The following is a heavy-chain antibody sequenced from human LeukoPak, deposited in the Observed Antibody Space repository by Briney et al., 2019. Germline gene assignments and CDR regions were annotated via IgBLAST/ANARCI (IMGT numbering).Heavy chain of an antibody. CDR3: AKLTVDTAASSDY. Sequence: GGSLRLSCAASGFTVSSNYMSWVRQAPGKGLEWVSVIYSGGSTYYADSVKGRFTISRDNSKNTLYLQMNSLRAEDTAVYYCAKLTVDTAASSDYWGQGTLATVSS. V-gene: IGHV3-66*04. D-gene: IGHD5-18*01. J-gene: IGHJ4*02. CDR1: GFTVSSNY. CDR2: IYSGGST.